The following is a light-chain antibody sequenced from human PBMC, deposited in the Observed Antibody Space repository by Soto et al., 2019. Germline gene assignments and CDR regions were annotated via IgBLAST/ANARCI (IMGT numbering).Light chain of an antibody. CDR2: EVT. V-gene: IGLV2-8*01. Sequence: QSVLTQPPSASGSPGQSVTISCAGSSSDIGASNSVSWYQQHPGKAPKLLISEVTKRPSGVPDRFSGSKSGNTASLTVSGLQADDEADYYCSSYTSSSTLVFGGGTKVTVL. J-gene: IGLJ2*01. CDR3: SSYTSSSTLV. CDR1: SSDIGASNS.